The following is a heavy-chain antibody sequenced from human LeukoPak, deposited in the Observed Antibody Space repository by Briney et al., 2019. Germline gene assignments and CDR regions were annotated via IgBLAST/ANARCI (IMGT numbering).Heavy chain of an antibody. V-gene: IGHV1-18*04. CDR3: ARSGYGSGSYRWFDP. CDR2: ISAYNGNT. J-gene: IGHJ5*02. Sequence: ASVKVSCRASGYTFTSYGTSWVRQAPGQGLEWMGWISAYNGNTNYAQKLQGRVTMTTDTSTSTAYMELRSLRSDDTAVYYCARSGYGSGSYRWFDPWGQGTLVTVSS. D-gene: IGHD3-10*01. CDR1: GYTFTSYG.